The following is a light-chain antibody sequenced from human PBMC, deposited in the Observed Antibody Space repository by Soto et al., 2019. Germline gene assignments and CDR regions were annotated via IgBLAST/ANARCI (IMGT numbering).Light chain of an antibody. Sequence: EIVMTQSPATLSVSPGERATLSCRASQSVSSNLAWYQQKPGQAPRLLIYGASTRATGIPARFSGSESGTEFTLTISSLQSEDFAVYYCQQYNNWPYTFGQGTKLESK. CDR3: QQYNNWPYT. V-gene: IGKV3-15*01. J-gene: IGKJ2*01. CDR1: QSVSSN. CDR2: GAS.